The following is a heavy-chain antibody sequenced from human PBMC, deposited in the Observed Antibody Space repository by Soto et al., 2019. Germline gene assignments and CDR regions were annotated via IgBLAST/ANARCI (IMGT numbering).Heavy chain of an antibody. Sequence: QVQLVQSGAEVKKPGASVKVSCKASGYTFTSYDINWVRQATGQGLEWMGWMTLNSGYTGYAQKFQGRVSMTRDNSIRTAFMELSSLRSEDTAVYYCARATGDFDYWGQGTLVTVSS. V-gene: IGHV1-8*01. D-gene: IGHD4-17*01. CDR3: ARATGDFDY. CDR1: GYTFTSYD. J-gene: IGHJ4*02. CDR2: MTLNSGYT.